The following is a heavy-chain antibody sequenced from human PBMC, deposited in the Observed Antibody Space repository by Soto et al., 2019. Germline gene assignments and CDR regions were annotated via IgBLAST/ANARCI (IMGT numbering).Heavy chain of an antibody. Sequence: NPSETLSLTCTVSGCSISSGGYYWSWIRQHPGKGLEWIGYIYYSGSTYYNPSLKSRVTISVDTSKNQFSLKLSSVTAADTAVYYCARNYGSGSYYNYWGQGTLVTVSS. CDR2: IYYSGST. CDR1: GCSISSGGYY. J-gene: IGHJ4*02. D-gene: IGHD3-10*01. CDR3: ARNYGSGSYYNY. V-gene: IGHV4-31*03.